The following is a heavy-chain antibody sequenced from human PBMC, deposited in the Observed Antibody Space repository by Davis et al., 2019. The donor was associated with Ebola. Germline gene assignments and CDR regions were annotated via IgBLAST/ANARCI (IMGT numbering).Heavy chain of an antibody. D-gene: IGHD6-13*01. CDR1: GFTFSTYS. V-gene: IGHV3-21*04. CDR2: ISSDSDYI. CDR3: ARDLAIAAAGGWFDP. J-gene: IGHJ5*02. Sequence: GESLKISCAASGFTFSTYSMSWVRQAPGKGLEWVSSISSDSDYIYYADSAKGRFTISRDNAKNSLYLQMNSLRAEDTAVYYCARDLAIAAAGGWFDPWGQGTLVTVSS.